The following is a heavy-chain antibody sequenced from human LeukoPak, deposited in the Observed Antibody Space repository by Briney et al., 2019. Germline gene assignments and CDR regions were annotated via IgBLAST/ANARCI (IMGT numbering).Heavy chain of an antibody. V-gene: IGHV3-30*02. CDR2: IWYDGGNK. D-gene: IGHD2-15*01. J-gene: IGHJ3*02. CDR1: GFTFSSYG. Sequence: SGGSLRLSCAASGFTFSSYGMHWVRQAPGKGLEGVAVIWYDGGNKYYADSVKGRFTISRDNSKNTLYLQMNSLRAEDTAMYYCAKDRYCSGGSCYYDAFDIWGQGTMVTVSS. CDR3: AKDRYCSGGSCYYDAFDI.